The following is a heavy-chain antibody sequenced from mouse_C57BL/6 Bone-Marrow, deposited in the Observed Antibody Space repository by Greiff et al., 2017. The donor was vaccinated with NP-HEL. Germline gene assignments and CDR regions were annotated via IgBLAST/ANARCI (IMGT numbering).Heavy chain of an antibody. CDR2: IDPANGNT. J-gene: IGHJ1*03. CDR3: ARGIVITAVVATTGGYFDV. D-gene: IGHD1-1*01. CDR1: GFNITNTY. V-gene: IGHV14-3*01. Sequence: VQLQQSVAELVRPGASVKLSCTASGFNITNTYMHWVKQRPEQGLEWIGRIDPANGNTKYAPKFQGKATITADTSSNTAYLQLSSLTSEDTAIYYCARGIVITAVVATTGGYFDVWGTGTTVTVSS.